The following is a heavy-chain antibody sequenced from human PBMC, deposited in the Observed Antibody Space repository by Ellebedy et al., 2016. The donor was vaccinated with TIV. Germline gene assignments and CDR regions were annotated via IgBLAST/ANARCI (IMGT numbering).Heavy chain of an antibody. CDR1: GFTFSSYS. D-gene: IGHD3-22*01. CDR3: TTDYYDNSGYRMLGGY. CDR2: IGSSSNYI. Sequence: GGSLRLXCAASGFTFSSYSMNWVRQAPGKGLEWVSSIGSSSNYIYYADSVKGRFTISRDNAKNSLYLQMNSLRAEDSAVYYCTTDYYDNSGYRMLGGYWGQGTLVTVSS. V-gene: IGHV3-21*01. J-gene: IGHJ4*02.